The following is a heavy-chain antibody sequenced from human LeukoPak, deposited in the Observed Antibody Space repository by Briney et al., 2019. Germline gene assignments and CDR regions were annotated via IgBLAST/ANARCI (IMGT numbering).Heavy chain of an antibody. V-gene: IGHV4-59*01. J-gene: IGHJ4*02. Sequence: SETLSLTCTVSGGSITGYYWIWVRQPPGNGLEWIGYILYSGSTNYNPSLKSRVTISVDTSKNQFSLKLSSVTAADTAVYYCARASQGQQPYLVDYWGQGTLVTVSS. CDR2: ILYSGST. CDR1: GGSITGYY. D-gene: IGHD6-13*01. CDR3: ARASQGQQPYLVDY.